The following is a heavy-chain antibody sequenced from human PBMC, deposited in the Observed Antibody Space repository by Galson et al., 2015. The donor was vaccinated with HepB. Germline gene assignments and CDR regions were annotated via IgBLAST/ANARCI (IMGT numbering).Heavy chain of an antibody. CDR3: ARDSFCSSTSCYFGYYYYGMDV. CDR2: ISAYNGNT. CDR1: GYTFTSYG. D-gene: IGHD2-2*01. V-gene: IGHV1-18*04. J-gene: IGHJ6*02. Sequence: SVKVSCKASGYTFTSYGISWVRQAPGQGLEWMGWISAYNGNTNYAQKLQGRVTMTTDTSTSTAYMELRSLRSDDTAVYYCARDSFCSSTSCYFGYYYYGMDVWGQGTTVTVSS.